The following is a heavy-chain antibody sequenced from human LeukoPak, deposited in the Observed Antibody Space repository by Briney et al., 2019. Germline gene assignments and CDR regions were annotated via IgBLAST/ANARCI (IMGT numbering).Heavy chain of an antibody. Sequence: GASVKVSCKASGGTFSSYAISWVRQAPGQGLEWMGRIIPTLGIANYAQKFQGRVTITADKSTSTAYMELSSLRSEDTAVYYCARGRQTHYYYGMDVWGQGTTVTVSS. CDR1: GGTFSSYA. CDR3: ARGRQTHYYYGMDV. V-gene: IGHV1-69*04. J-gene: IGHJ6*02. CDR2: IIPTLGIA.